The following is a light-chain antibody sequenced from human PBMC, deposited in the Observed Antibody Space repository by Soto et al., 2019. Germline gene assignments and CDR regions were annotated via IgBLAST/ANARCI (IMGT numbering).Light chain of an antibody. V-gene: IGKV1-39*01. CDR1: QSISKQ. Sequence: DIQMTQSPSSLSASVGDRVTVTCRASQSISKQLNWYQQKPGKAPKLLIYGASSLQSGVPSRFSGSGSGTDFSLTISSLQPEDFATYYCQQSYSSVMYTFGQGTKLEIK. J-gene: IGKJ2*01. CDR2: GAS. CDR3: QQSYSSVMYT.